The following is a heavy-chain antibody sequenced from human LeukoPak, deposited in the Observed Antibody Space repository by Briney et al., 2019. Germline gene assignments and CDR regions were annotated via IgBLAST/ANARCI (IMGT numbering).Heavy chain of an antibody. V-gene: IGHV3-53*01. CDR3: ASSDSFDI. CDR2: IYSSGST. J-gene: IGHJ3*02. CDR1: GFTVNSNY. D-gene: IGHD3-22*01. Sequence: QPGGSLRLSCAASGFTVNSNYMSWVRQAPGKGLEWVSVIYSSGSTYYADSVKGRFSISRDNSKNTVYIQMNSLRAEDTAVYYCASSDSFDIWGQGTMVTVSS.